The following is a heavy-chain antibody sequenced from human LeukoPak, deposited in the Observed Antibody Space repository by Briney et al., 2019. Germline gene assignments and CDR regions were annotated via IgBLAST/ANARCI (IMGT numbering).Heavy chain of an antibody. CDR2: ISGSGSST. D-gene: IGHD1-14*01. Sequence: GGSLRLSCAGSGFTFSSYAMSWVRQAPGKGLEWVPGISGSGSSTHYADSVKGRFTISRDNSKSTLYLQMSSLRDEDTAVYYCANYRSWGQGTLVTVSS. J-gene: IGHJ4*02. CDR1: GFTFSSYA. V-gene: IGHV3-23*01. CDR3: ANYRS.